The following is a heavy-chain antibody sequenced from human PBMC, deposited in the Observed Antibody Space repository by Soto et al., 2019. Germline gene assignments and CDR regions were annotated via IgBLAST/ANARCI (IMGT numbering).Heavy chain of an antibody. CDR3: AAGCRRCGCHK. CDR2: INHSGST. Sequence: SETLSLTCTVSGGSISSSSYYWGWIRQPPGKGLEWIGEINHSGSTNYNPSLKSRVTISVDTSKNQFSLKLSSVTAADTAVYYCAAGCRRCGCHKWGQGTLVTVSS. D-gene: IGHD6-19*01. J-gene: IGHJ4*02. V-gene: IGHV4-39*07. CDR1: GGSISSSSYY.